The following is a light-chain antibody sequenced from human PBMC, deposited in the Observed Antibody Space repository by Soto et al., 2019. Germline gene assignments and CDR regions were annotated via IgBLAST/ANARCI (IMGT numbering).Light chain of an antibody. Sequence: DIQLTQSPSFLSASVGDRVTITCRASQGISSFLAWYQQKPGKAPNLLISAASTLRTGVPSRFSGSGSGTECTLTISSLQPEDFATYYCQHLNTYPLTVGGGTKVEI. CDR2: AAS. CDR3: QHLNTYPLT. CDR1: QGISSF. V-gene: IGKV1-9*01. J-gene: IGKJ4*01.